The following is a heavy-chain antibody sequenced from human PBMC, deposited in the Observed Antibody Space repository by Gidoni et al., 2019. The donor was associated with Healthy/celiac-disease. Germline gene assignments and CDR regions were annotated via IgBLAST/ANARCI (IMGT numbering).Heavy chain of an antibody. V-gene: IGHV1-69*01. Sequence: QLQLVQSGAEVKKPGSSVQVSCKASGGTFRSYAISWVRQAPGQGLEWMGGIIPIFGTANYAQKFQGRVTITADESTSTAYMELSSLRSEDTAVYYCARAIAAAGTGVYYFDYWGQGTLVTVSS. J-gene: IGHJ4*02. CDR2: IIPIFGTA. CDR3: ARAIAAAGTGVYYFDY. CDR1: GGTFRSYA. D-gene: IGHD6-13*01.